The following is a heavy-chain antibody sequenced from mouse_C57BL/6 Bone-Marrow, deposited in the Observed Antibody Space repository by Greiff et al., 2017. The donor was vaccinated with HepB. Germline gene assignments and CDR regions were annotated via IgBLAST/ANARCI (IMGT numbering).Heavy chain of an antibody. CDR1: GFSFNTYA. Sequence: EVMLVESGGGLVQPKGSLKLSCAASGFSFNTYAMNWVRQAPGKGLEWVARIRSKSNNYATYYADSVKDRFTISRDDSESMLYLQMNNLKTEDTAMYYCVRRDYYGIGMDYWGQGTSVTVSS. V-gene: IGHV10-1*01. J-gene: IGHJ4*01. D-gene: IGHD1-1*01. CDR3: VRRDYYGIGMDY. CDR2: IRSKSNNYAT.